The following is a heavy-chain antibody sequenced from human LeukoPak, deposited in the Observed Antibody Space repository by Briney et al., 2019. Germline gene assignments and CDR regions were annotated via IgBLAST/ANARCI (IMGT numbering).Heavy chain of an antibody. Sequence: SETPSLTCTVSGGSISSGGYYWSWIRQHPGKGLEWIGYIYYSGSTYYNPSLKSRVTISVDTSKNQFSLKLSSVTAADTAVYYCAGYRRATADAFDIWGQGTMVTVSS. CDR3: AGYRRATADAFDI. J-gene: IGHJ3*02. V-gene: IGHV4-31*03. CDR1: GGSISSGGYY. CDR2: IYYSGST. D-gene: IGHD2-2*01.